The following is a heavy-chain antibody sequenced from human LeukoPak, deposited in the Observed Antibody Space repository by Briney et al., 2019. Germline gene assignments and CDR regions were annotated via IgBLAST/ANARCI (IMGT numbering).Heavy chain of an antibody. CDR1: GFTFSSYA. CDR2: ISGSGGST. J-gene: IGHJ4*02. CDR3: AGSEGSSWNEIGY. D-gene: IGHD6-13*01. V-gene: IGHV3-23*01. Sequence: PGGSLRLSCAVSGFTFSSYAMTWARQAPGKGLEWVSGISGSGGSTYYADSVKGRFTISRDNSKNTLYLQMNSLRAEDTPVYYCAGSEGSSWNEIGYWGQGTLVTVSS.